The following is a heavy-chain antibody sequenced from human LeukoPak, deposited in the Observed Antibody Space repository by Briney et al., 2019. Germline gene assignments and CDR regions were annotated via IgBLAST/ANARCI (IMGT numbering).Heavy chain of an antibody. CDR1: GFTFSSYS. V-gene: IGHV3-21*01. D-gene: IGHD4-17*01. Sequence: PGGSLRLSCAASGFTFSSYSMNWVRQAPGKGLEWVSSISSSSNYIYYADSVKGRFTISRDNAKNSLYLQMNSLRAEDTAVYFCVRGLPLTAVNTFKSHWGQGTLVTVSS. CDR3: VRGLPLTAVNTFKSH. J-gene: IGHJ4*02. CDR2: ISSSSNYI.